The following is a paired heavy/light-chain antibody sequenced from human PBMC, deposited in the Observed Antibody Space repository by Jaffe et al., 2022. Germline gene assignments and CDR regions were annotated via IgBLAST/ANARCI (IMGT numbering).Light chain of an antibody. CDR3: HQYYSVPFT. Sequence: DIVMTQSPDSLAVSLGERATINCKSSQSVLSYSNHRNSLAWYQQKAGQPPRLLIYWASTRESGVPDRFSGSGSGTDFTLTISSLQAEDVALYYCHQYYSVPFTFGPGTKVEIK. V-gene: IGKV4-1*01. CDR1: QSVLSYSNHRNS. CDR2: WAS. J-gene: IGKJ3*01.
Heavy chain of an antibody. CDR3: ARDGSGYQGALNV. CDR1: GYPFTGYF. J-gene: IGHJ3*01. V-gene: IGHV1-2*02. Sequence: QVHLVQSGAEMRKPGASVNVSCKASGYPFTGYFLHWVRQAPGQGPEWMGWINCDTGDTRYAQRFDGRITMARDTSISTAYMVLYGLTSDDTAVYYCARDGSGYQGALNVWGQGTMVTVSS. CDR2: INCDTGDT. D-gene: IGHD5-12*01.